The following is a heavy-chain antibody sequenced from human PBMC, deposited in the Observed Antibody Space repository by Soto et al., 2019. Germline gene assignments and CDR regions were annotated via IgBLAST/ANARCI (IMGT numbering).Heavy chain of an antibody. D-gene: IGHD1-7*01. CDR1: GGSFSGYY. Sequence: QVQLQQWGAGLLKPSETLSLTCAVYGGSFSGYYWSWIRQPPGKGLEWIGEINHSGSTNYNPSLKSRVPISVDTSKNQFSLKLSSVTAADTAVYYCARGQGRMNWNYLRNHPTGCYFAYWGQGTLVTVSS. V-gene: IGHV4-34*01. CDR2: INHSGST. CDR3: ARGQGRMNWNYLRNHPTGCYFAY. J-gene: IGHJ4*02.